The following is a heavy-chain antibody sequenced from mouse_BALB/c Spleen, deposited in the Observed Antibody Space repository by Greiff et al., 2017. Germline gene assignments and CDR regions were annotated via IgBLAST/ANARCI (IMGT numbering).Heavy chain of an antibody. CDR1: GYSITSDYA. CDR2: ISYSGST. J-gene: IGHJ3*01. V-gene: IGHV3-2*02. Sequence: EVQGVESGPGLVKPSQSLSLTCTVTGYSITSDYAWNWIRQFPGNKLEWMGYISYSGSTSYNPSLKSRISITRDTSKNQFFLQLNSVTTEDTATYYCARFSMITTWFAYWGQGTLVTVSA. CDR3: ARFSMITTWFAY. D-gene: IGHD2-4*01.